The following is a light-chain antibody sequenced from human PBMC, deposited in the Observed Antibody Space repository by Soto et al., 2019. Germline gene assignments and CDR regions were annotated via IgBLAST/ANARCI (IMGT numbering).Light chain of an antibody. CDR1: QDIKNY. V-gene: IGKV1-33*01. CDR3: QHYDHLPPLS. CDR2: DAS. Sequence: DLQMTQSPSSLSASVGDRVTITCQASQDIKNYLNWYQQKPGKAPNLLIYDASYLKTGVPSRFSGSGSGTHFTFTISSLQPEDIATYYCQHYDHLPPLSFGGGTKVEIK. J-gene: IGKJ4*01.